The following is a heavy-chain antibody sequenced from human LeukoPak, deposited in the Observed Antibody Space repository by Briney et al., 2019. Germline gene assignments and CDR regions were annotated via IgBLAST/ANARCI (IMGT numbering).Heavy chain of an antibody. CDR2: IIPIFGTA. J-gene: IGHJ5*02. V-gene: IGHV1-69*05. D-gene: IGHD3-10*01. Sequence: SVKVSCKASGGTFSSYAISWVRQAPGQGLEWMARIIPIFGTANFTQKFQGRVTITTDKSTSTAYMELSSLRSEDTALYYCARDAPPGVRGVIRWFDPWGQGTLVTVSS. CDR1: GGTFSSYA. CDR3: ARDAPPGVRGVIRWFDP.